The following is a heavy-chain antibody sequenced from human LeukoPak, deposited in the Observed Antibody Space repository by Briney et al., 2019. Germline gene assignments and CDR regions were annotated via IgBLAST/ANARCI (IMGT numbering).Heavy chain of an antibody. V-gene: IGHV4-59*01. CDR1: GGSISTYY. D-gene: IGHD5-24*01. CDR3: ARGWLQFPYYYYYMDV. Sequence: SETLSLTCTVSGGSISTYYWSWIRQPPGKGLEWIGYIHYSGSTNYNPSLKSRVTISLDTSKNQSSLKLSSVTAADTAVYYCARGWLQFPYYYYYMDVWGKGTTVTVSS. J-gene: IGHJ6*03. CDR2: IHYSGST.